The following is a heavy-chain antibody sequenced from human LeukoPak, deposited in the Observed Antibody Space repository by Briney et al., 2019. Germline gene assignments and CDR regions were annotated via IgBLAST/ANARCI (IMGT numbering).Heavy chain of an antibody. Sequence: GGSLRLSCAASGFTFSAYWMHWVRQVPGQGLVWVSRINSDGSSTTYADSVKGRFTISRDDAKNTLFLQMSSLRAEDTAVYYCAREKFHDYNLDLWGLGTLVTVSS. CDR3: AREKFHDYNLDL. CDR1: GFTFSAYW. CDR2: INSDGSST. V-gene: IGHV3-74*03. D-gene: IGHD3-10*01. J-gene: IGHJ5*02.